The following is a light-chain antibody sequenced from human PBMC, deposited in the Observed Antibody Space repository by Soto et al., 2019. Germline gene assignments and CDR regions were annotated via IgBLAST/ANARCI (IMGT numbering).Light chain of an antibody. CDR3: ETWDSNTRV. J-gene: IGLJ2*01. V-gene: IGLV4-60*02. Sequence: QLVLTQSSSASASLGSSVKLTCTLSSGHSSYIIAWHHQQPGKAPRYLMKLEGSGSYNKGSGVPDRFSGSSSGADRYLTISNLQFEVEANYYCETWDSNTRVFGGGTKLTVL. CDR1: SGHSSYI. CDR2: LEGSGSY.